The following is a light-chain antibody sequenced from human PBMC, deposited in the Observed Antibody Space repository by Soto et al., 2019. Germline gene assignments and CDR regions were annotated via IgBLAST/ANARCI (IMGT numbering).Light chain of an antibody. J-gene: IGLJ1*01. CDR3: GADHGSGSNFAYA. Sequence: QLVLTQPPSASASLGASVTLTCTLSSGYSNYKVDWYQQRPGKGPRFVMRVGTGGIVGSKGDGIPDRFSVLGSGLNRYLTIKNIQEEDESDYHCGADHGSGSNFAYAFXTGTKVTGL. CDR2: VGTGGIVG. CDR1: SGYSNYK. V-gene: IGLV9-49*01.